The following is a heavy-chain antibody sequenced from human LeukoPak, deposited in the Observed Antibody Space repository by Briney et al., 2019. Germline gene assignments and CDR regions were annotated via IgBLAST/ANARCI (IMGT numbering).Heavy chain of an antibody. J-gene: IGHJ4*02. D-gene: IGHD2-21*02. CDR2: INWNGGST. CDR1: GFTFDDYD. V-gene: IGHV3-20*04. Sequence: GGSLRLSCAASGFTFDDYDMSWVRQAPGKGLEWVSGINWNGGSTAYADSVKGRFTISRDNAKNSLYLQMNSLRAEDTALYYCAKDSGRNCGGDCFPYYFDYWGQGTLVTVSS. CDR3: AKDSGRNCGGDCFPYYFDY.